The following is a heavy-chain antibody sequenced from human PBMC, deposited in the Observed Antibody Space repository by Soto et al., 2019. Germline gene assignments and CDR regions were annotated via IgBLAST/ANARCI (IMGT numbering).Heavy chain of an antibody. CDR2: ISGSGGST. J-gene: IGHJ4*02. D-gene: IGHD2-2*01. V-gene: IGHV3-23*01. CDR3: AKSNLDSRSNRCYVFDY. Sequence: EVQLLESGGGLVQPGGSLRLSCAVSGFTFSNYPMNWVRQPPGKGLEWVSAISGSGGSTYYADSVKGRFAISRDNFKNPLYQQMSRLRAEDTGGDYCAKSNLDSRSNRCYVFDYWGQGTLVTVSS. CDR1: GFTFSNYP.